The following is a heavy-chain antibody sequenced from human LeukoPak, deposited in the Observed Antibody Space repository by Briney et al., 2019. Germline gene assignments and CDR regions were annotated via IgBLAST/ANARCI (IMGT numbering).Heavy chain of an antibody. CDR2: ISFDGRNK. J-gene: IGHJ4*02. CDR1: GFTFSDFG. CDR3: AKDSLRSIFSGSDYSYTDFSDNAILGTPDY. V-gene: IGHV3-30*18. Sequence: PGGSLRLSCAASGFTFSDFGMYWVRQAPGKGLEWVSFISFDGRNKYYTESVRGRFTLSRDNSENTVFLEMSSLRAEDTAVYYCAKDSLRSIFSGSDYSYTDFSDNAILGTPDYWGQGTLVTVSS. D-gene: IGHD5-12*01.